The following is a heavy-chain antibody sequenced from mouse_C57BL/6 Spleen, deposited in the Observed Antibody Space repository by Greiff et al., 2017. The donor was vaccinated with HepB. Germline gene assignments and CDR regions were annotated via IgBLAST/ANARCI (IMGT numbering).Heavy chain of an antibody. CDR1: GFTFSDYG. V-gene: IGHV5-17*01. CDR3: ARPYYYGYAMDY. CDR2: ISSGSTTI. D-gene: IGHD1-1*01. J-gene: IGHJ4*01. Sequence: EVQVVESGGGLVKPGGSLKLSCAASGFTFSDYGMHWVRQAPEKGLEWVAYISSGSTTIYYADTVKGRFTISRDNAKNTLFLQMTSLRSEDTAMYYCARPYYYGYAMDYWGQGTSVTVSS.